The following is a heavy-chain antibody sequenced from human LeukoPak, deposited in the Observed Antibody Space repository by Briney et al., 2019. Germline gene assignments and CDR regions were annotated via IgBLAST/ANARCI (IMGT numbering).Heavy chain of an antibody. Sequence: SVKASCKASGGTFSSYAISWVRQAPGQGLEWIGGIIPIFGTANYAQKFQGRVTITAHESTSTAYMELSSLRSEDTAVYYCARVALWFGAATRDYYYGMDVWGQGTTVTVSS. J-gene: IGHJ6*02. V-gene: IGHV1-69*13. CDR1: GGTFSSYA. CDR2: IIPIFGTA. D-gene: IGHD3-10*01. CDR3: ARVALWFGAATRDYYYGMDV.